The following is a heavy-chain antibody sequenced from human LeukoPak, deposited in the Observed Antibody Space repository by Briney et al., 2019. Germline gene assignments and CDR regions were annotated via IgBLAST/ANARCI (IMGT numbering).Heavy chain of an antibody. CDR1: GFTFSSYS. D-gene: IGHD3-10*01. J-gene: IGHJ6*02. CDR3: ARAHYYGSGIIGMDV. V-gene: IGHV3-21*01. CDR2: ISSISSYI. Sequence: GGSLRLSCAASGFTFSSYSMNWVRQARGKGLEWGSSISSISSYIYYADSVKGRFTISRDNAKNSLYLQMNSLRAEDTAVYYCARAHYYGSGIIGMDVWGQGTTVTVSS.